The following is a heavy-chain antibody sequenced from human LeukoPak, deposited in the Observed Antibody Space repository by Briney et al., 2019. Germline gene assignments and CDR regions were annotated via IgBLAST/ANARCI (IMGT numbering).Heavy chain of an antibody. CDR3: ARGHSIAAAAIDY. D-gene: IGHD6-13*01. CDR2: MNPNSGNT. CDR1: GYTFTSYD. V-gene: IGHV1-8*03. Sequence: GASVKVSCKASGYTFTSYDINWVRQATGQGLEWMGWMNPNSGNTGYAQKFQGRVTITRNTSISTAYMELSSLRSEDTAVYYCARGHSIAAAAIDYWGQGTLVTVSS. J-gene: IGHJ4*02.